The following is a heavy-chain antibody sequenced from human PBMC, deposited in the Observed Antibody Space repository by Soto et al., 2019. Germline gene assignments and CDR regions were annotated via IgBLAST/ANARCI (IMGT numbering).Heavy chain of an antibody. D-gene: IGHD7-27*01. CDR2: IKQDGSEK. J-gene: IGHJ3*02. CDR3: ARERTGEEGAFDN. V-gene: IGHV3-7*01. Sequence: GGSLRLSCAASGFTFSSYWMSWVRQAPGKGLEWVANIKQDGSEKYYVDSVKGRYTISRDNAKNSLYLQMNSLRAEDTAVYYCARERTGEEGAFDNWGQGTMVTVSS. CDR1: GFTFSSYW.